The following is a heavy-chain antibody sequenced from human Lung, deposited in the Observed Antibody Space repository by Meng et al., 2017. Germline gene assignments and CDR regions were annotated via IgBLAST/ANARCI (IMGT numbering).Heavy chain of an antibody. J-gene: IGHJ2*01. CDR1: RGAHSSSHTY. CDR3: ARGQKGYFDL. Sequence: HAQQRVSGQGLVNPTQTLSLTSTVARGAHSSSHTYWSWIRQPPGKGLEWSGHIYNSGSTYYNPSLKSRNTISVDTSKNQFSLKLSSVTAADTAVYYCARGQKGYFDLWGRGTLVTVSS. CDR2: IYNSGST. V-gene: IGHV4-30-4*01.